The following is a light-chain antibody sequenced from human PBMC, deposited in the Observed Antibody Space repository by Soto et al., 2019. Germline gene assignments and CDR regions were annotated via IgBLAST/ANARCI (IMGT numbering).Light chain of an antibody. CDR3: QQYGTSPPLT. Sequence: EIVLTQSPGVLSLSPGDRATLSCRTSQSVNSNSLAWYQQKPGQAPRLLLYDTSTRATGIPDRFSGSGSGRVFTLTINRLEPEDFAVYYCQQYGTSPPLTFGGGTEVEIK. CDR1: QSVNSNS. J-gene: IGKJ4*01. V-gene: IGKV3-20*01. CDR2: DTS.